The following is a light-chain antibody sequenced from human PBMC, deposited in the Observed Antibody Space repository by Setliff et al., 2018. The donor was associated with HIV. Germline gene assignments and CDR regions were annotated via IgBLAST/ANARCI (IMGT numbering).Light chain of an antibody. CDR3: SSYTDSNTLA. V-gene: IGLV2-14*01. J-gene: IGLJ1*01. CDR1: SSDVGGYNY. Sequence: QSVLTQPRSVSGSPGQSVTISCTGTSSDVGGYNYVSWYQQHPGKAPKLMIYEVSNRPSGVSNRFSGSKSGNTASLTISGLQADDEGDYYCSSYTDSNTLAFGTGTKVTVL. CDR2: EVS.